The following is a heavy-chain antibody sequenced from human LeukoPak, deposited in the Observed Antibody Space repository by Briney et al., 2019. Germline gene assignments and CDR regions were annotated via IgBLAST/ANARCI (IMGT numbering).Heavy chain of an antibody. J-gene: IGHJ4*02. CDR3: TRLAGATPFDY. V-gene: IGHV3-73*01. CDR2: IRSKANSYAT. D-gene: IGHD1-26*01. CDR1: GFTFSGSA. Sequence: GGSLRLSYAASGFTFSGSAMHWVRQASGKGLEWVGRIRSKANSYATAYAASVKGRFTISRDDSKNTAYLQMNSLKTEDTAVYYCTRLAGATPFDYWGQGTLVTVSS.